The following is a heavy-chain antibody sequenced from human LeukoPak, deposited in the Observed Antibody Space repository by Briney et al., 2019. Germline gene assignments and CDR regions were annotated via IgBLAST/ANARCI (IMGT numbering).Heavy chain of an antibody. Sequence: GGSLRLSCAASGFTFSSYSMNWVRQAPGKGLEWVSSISSSSYIYYADSVKGRFTISRDNSKNTLYLQMNSLRAEDTAVYYCAKDLTYYDSSVDYWSQGTLVTVSS. J-gene: IGHJ4*02. CDR3: AKDLTYYDSSVDY. CDR1: GFTFSSYS. CDR2: ISSSSYI. D-gene: IGHD3-22*01. V-gene: IGHV3-21*01.